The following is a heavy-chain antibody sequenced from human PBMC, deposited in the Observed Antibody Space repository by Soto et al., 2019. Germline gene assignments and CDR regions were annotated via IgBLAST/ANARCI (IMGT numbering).Heavy chain of an antibody. CDR2: MNPNSGNT. D-gene: IGHD2-15*01. CDR1: GYTFTSYD. J-gene: IGHJ3*02. Sequence: ASVKVSCKASGYTFTSYDINWVRQATGQGLEWMGWMNPNSGNTGYAQKFQGRVTMTRNTSISTAYMELSSLRSEDTAVYYCARLGLYCSGGSCYQADAFDIWGQGTMVTVSS. V-gene: IGHV1-8*01. CDR3: ARLGLYCSGGSCYQADAFDI.